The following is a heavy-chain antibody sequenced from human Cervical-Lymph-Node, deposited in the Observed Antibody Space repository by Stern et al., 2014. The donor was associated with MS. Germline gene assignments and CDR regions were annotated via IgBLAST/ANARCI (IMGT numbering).Heavy chain of an antibody. CDR2: INHSGKT. D-gene: IGHD1-1*01. CDR3: ARERKVERSARVFVSFDV. Sequence: QVQLQQWGAGLLRPSETLSLTCAAHGASFTDNYWSWIRQTPGKGLEWIGEINHSGKTHHNPSLMSRVALSVDTSKNQFTLKLNSVTAADTAVYYCARERKVERSARVFVSFDVWGQGTLLTVSS. J-gene: IGHJ3*01. V-gene: IGHV4-34*01. CDR1: GASFTDNY.